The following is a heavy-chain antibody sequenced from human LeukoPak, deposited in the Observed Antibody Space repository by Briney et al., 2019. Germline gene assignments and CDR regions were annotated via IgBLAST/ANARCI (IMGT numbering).Heavy chain of an antibody. J-gene: IGHJ4*02. V-gene: IGHV4-39*01. CDR1: DGLIRSSIY. Sequence: SETLSLTCTVSDGLIRSSIYWGWIRQPPGKGLEWIGSIYYSGNTYYNPSLKSRVTISVDTSKNQFSLKLSSVTATDTAVYYCASPQRGYSYGYAGPFDYWGQGTLVTVSS. D-gene: IGHD5-18*01. CDR2: IYYSGNT. CDR3: ASPQRGYSYGYAGPFDY.